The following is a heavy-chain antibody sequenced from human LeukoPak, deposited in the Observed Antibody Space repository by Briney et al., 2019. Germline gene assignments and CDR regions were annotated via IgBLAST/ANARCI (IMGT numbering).Heavy chain of an antibody. D-gene: IGHD6-19*01. J-gene: IGHJ4*02. V-gene: IGHV4-61*02. CDR1: GASISSGSYY. CDR3: ATTVAGVREHAY. CDR2: IYTSGST. Sequence: SETLSLTCTVSGASISSGSYYWSWIRQPAGKGLGWIGRIYTSGSTNYNPSLRSRVTVSLDTSMNQFSLNLRSVTAADTAVYYCATTVAGVREHAYWGQGTLVTVSS.